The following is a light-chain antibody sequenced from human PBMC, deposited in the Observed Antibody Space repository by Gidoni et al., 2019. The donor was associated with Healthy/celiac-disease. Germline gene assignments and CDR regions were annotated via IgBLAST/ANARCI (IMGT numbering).Light chain of an antibody. CDR3: QQYDNLPPLT. J-gene: IGKJ4*01. CDR1: QDISNY. Sequence: IQMTQSPSSLSASVVDRVTITCQASQDISNYLNWYQQKPGKAPKLLLYDASNLETGVPSRFSGSGSGTDLNFTISSLQPEDIATYYCQQYDNLPPLTFGGGTKVEIK. CDR2: DAS. V-gene: IGKV1-33*01.